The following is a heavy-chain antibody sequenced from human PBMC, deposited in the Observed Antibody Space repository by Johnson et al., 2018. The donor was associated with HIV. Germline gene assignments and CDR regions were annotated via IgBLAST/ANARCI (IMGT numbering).Heavy chain of an antibody. Sequence: QVHLVESGGGVVQPGRSLRLSCVASGFSFSSYGMHWVRQAPGKGLEWVALISYDGSNKYYADSVEGRFTISRVNSKNTLYLQMNSLRPEDTAVYYCAKLILRSANLLPHDAFDLWGQGTMVTVSS. CDR3: AKLILRSANLLPHDAFDL. J-gene: IGHJ3*01. CDR2: ISYDGSNK. D-gene: IGHD6-25*01. CDR1: GFSFSSYG. V-gene: IGHV3-30*18.